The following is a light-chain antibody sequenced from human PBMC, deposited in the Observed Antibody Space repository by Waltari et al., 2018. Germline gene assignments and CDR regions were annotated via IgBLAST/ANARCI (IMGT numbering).Light chain of an antibody. CDR1: SGHTSNI. J-gene: IGLJ3*02. V-gene: IGLV4-69*01. CDR2: VNRDGSH. CDR3: QTGGHGTWV. Sequence: QLVLTQSPSASASLGASVKLTCTLSSGHTSNIVAWLQQQPEKGPRYLMKVNRDGSHSKGDEIPDRFSGSSSGAERYLTITSRQSEDEADYYCQTGGHGTWVFGGGTKLTVL.